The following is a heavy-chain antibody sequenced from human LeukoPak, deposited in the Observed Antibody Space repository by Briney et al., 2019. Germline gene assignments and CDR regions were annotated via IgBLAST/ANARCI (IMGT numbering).Heavy chain of an antibody. CDR1: GFTFSSYS. Sequence: PGGSLRLSCAASGFTFSSYSMNWVRQAPGKGLEWASSISSSSSYIYYADSVKGRFTISRDNAKNSLYLQMNSLRAEDTAVYYCARDLGGDMITFGGVIDIWGQGTMVTVSS. D-gene: IGHD3-16*01. CDR3: ARDLGGDMITFGGVIDI. CDR2: ISSSSSYI. J-gene: IGHJ3*02. V-gene: IGHV3-21*01.